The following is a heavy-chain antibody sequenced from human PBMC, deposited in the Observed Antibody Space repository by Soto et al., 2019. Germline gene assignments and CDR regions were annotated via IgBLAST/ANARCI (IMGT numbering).Heavy chain of an antibody. CDR3: ASGASRWYPYFFDS. CDR1: EGTFNSYA. CDR2: IIPYYNTL. V-gene: IGHV1-69*01. Sequence: QAQVVQSGAEVRKPGSSVKLSCKASEGTFNSYAIAWVRQAPGQGLEWMGGIIPYYNTLNYAQKFQDRVTMTAYDSTNTVYMELSSLRSDDTAVYFCASGASRWYPYFFDSWAQGTLVTVSS. J-gene: IGHJ4*02. D-gene: IGHD6-13*01.